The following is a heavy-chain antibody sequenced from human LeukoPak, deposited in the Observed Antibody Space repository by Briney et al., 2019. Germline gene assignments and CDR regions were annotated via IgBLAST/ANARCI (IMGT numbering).Heavy chain of an antibody. CDR1: GYTVTGFY. J-gene: IGHJ3*02. CDR2: INPNSDDS. V-gene: IGHV1-2*06. CDR3: AREGVATRGDAFDI. D-gene: IGHD2-15*01. Sequence: GASVKVSCKASGYTVTGFYMHWVRQAPGQGPEWMGRINPNSDDSNYAQKFQGRVTLTRDTSISTAYMELSRLRSDDTAVYYCAREGVATRGDAFDIWGQGTMVTVSS.